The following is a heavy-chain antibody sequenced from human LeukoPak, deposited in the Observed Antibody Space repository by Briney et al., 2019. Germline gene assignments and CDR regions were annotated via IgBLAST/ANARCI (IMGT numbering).Heavy chain of an antibody. J-gene: IGHJ5*02. CDR1: GFTFNTFW. CDR3: ARDCFSGWFDP. V-gene: IGHV3-7*01. Sequence: GGSLRLSCAASGFTFNTFWMTWVRQAPGKGLEWVANINQDGSEKYYVDSVKGRFTISRDNAKNSLYLQMNSLRAEDTAVYYCARDCFSGWFDPWGQGTLVTVSS. CDR2: INQDGSEK. D-gene: IGHD2/OR15-2a*01.